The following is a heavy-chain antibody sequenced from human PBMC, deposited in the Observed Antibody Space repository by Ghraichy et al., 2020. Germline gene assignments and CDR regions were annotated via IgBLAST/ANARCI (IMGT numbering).Heavy chain of an antibody. V-gene: IGHV4-4*02. D-gene: IGHD5-12*01. Sequence: SETLSLTCAVSGGSISSSNWWSWVRQPPGKGLEWIGEIYHSGSTNYNPSLKSRVTISVDKSKNQFSLKLSSVTAADTAGYYCARDNYRYSGYDPLWGQGTLVTVSS. CDR3: ARDNYRYSGYDPL. J-gene: IGHJ4*02. CDR2: IYHSGST. CDR1: GGSISSSNW.